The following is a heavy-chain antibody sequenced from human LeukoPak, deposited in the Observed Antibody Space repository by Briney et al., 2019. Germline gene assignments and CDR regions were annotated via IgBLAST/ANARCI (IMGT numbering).Heavy chain of an antibody. CDR3: ARGGTTVTTLDAFDI. J-gene: IGHJ3*02. Sequence: SETLSLTCNVSGGSISSNYWSWIRQPPGKGLEWIGYIYYSGSTNYNPSLKSRVTISVDTSKNQFSLKLSSVTAADTAVYYCARGGTTVTTLDAFDIWGQGTMVTVSS. CDR1: GGSISSNY. D-gene: IGHD4-17*01. V-gene: IGHV4-59*08. CDR2: IYYSGST.